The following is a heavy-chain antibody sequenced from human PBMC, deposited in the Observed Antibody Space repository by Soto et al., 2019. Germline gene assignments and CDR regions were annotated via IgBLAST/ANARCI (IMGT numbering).Heavy chain of an antibody. D-gene: IGHD6-19*01. CDR2: IKKKTDGGTT. Sequence: EVQLVESGGGLVKPGGSLRLSCAASGFTFSDAWMSWVRQAPGKGLEWVGLIKKKTDGGTTDYAAPVKGRFTISRDDSKNTLYLQMSSLKTEDTAVYYCRTQWLDWGQATLVTVSS. CDR3: RTQWLD. V-gene: IGHV3-15*01. J-gene: IGHJ4*02. CDR1: GFTFSDAW.